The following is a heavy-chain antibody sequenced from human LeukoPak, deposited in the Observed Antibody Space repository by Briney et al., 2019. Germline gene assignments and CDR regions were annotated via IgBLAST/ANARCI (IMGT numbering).Heavy chain of an antibody. CDR3: ASHYYASSGSLFDS. CDR1: GYSISSGYY. D-gene: IGHD3-22*01. CDR2: VYHTGST. V-gene: IGHV4-38-2*01. J-gene: IGHJ4*02. Sequence: SETLSLTCAVSGYSISSGYYWVWIRQPPGKGLEWIGSVYHTGSTYYHLSLKSRVTISLDTSKNQFSLRLTSVTAADTALYYCASHYYASSGSLFDSWGRGSLVTVSS.